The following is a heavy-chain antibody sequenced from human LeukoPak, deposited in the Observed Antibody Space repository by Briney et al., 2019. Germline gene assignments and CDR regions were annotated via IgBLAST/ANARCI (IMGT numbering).Heavy chain of an antibody. CDR2: INWNGGST. D-gene: IGHD5-24*01. CDR1: GFTFDDYG. Sequence: PGGSLRLSCAAPGFTFDDYGMSWVRQAPGKGLEWVSGINWNGGSTGYADSVKGRFTISRDNSKNSLYLQMNSLRTEDTALYYCAKMGRSYGDGYPSRDYWGQGTLVTVSS. J-gene: IGHJ4*02. V-gene: IGHV3-20*04. CDR3: AKMGRSYGDGYPSRDY.